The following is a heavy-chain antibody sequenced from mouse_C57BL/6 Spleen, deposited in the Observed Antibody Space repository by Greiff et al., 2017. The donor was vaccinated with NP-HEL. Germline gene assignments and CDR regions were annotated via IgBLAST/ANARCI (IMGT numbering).Heavy chain of an antibody. J-gene: IGHJ2*01. CDR3: ARRWGLPYFDY. CDR1: GYTFTSYW. D-gene: IGHD2-2*01. CDR2: IDPSDSYT. Sequence: QVQLQQPGAELVMPGASVKLSCKASGYTFTSYWMHWVKQRPGQGLEWIGEIDPSDSYTNYNQKFKGKSTLTVDKSSSTAYMQLSSLTSEDSAVYYCARRWGLPYFDYWGQGTTLTVSS. V-gene: IGHV1-69*01.